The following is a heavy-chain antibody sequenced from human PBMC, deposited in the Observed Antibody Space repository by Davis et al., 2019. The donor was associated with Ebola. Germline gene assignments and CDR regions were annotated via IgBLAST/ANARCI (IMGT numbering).Heavy chain of an antibody. V-gene: IGHV4-30-4*01. Sequence: SETLSLTCTVSGGSISSGDYYWSWIRQPPGKGLEWIGYIYYTGSTYYNPSLKSRVSISVDTSKNQFSLKLSSVTAADTAVYYCASQYSGSYSPTLDYWGQGTLVTVSS. J-gene: IGHJ4*02. CDR1: GGSISSGDYY. CDR3: ASQYSGSYSPTLDY. CDR2: IYYTGST. D-gene: IGHD1-26*01.